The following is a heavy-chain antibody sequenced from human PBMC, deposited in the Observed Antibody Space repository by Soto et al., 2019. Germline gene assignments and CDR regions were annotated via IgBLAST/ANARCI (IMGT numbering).Heavy chain of an antibody. V-gene: IGHV5-51*01. CDR3: ARQPLFRYDFWSGYTDHVTDV. J-gene: IGHJ6*02. D-gene: IGHD3-3*01. CDR1: GYTCTSNW. CDR2: IYPGDSDT. Sequence: GESLKISCRGSGYTCTSNWIAWVRQVPGQGPEWMGSIYPGDSDTRYSPSFQGQVIISAEKSSRTAYVQWNTLTASDTAIYYCARQPLFRYDFWSGYTDHVTDVWGQGTTVTASS.